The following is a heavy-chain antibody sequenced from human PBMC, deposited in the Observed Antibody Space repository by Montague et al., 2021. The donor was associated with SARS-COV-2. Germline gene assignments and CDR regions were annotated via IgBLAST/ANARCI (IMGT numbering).Heavy chain of an antibody. CDR1: GGSISSYY. V-gene: IGHV4-59*05. J-gene: IGHJ5*02. CDR2: IYSTGTT. D-gene: IGHD1-26*01. CDR3: VRHEWVADH. Sequence: SETLSLTCTVSGGSISSYYWSWIRQPPGKGLEWIGSIYSTGTTYYNPSLSSRLTVSIDTSKKMFSLTLTSVTAADTALYYCVRHEWVADHWGQGILVTVSS.